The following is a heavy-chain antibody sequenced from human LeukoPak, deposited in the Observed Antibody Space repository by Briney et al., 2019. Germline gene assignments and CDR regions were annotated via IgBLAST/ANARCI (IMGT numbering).Heavy chain of an antibody. CDR2: ISSNGGST. V-gene: IGHV3-64*01. J-gene: IGHJ3*02. CDR3: ASLCIVSTGCAFDI. CDR1: GFTFSSYA. Sequence: PGGSLRLSCAASGFTFSSYAMHWVRQAPGKGLEYVSAISSNGGSTYYANSVKGRFTISRDNSKNTLYLQMGSLRAEDMAVYYCASLCIVSTGCAFDIWGQGTMVTVPS. D-gene: IGHD1-26*01.